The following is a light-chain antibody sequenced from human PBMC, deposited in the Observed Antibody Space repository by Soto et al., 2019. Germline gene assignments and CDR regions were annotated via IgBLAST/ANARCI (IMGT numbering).Light chain of an antibody. J-gene: IGKJ5*01. CDR1: QSVSSN. Sequence: SLSAVSVSLKKRATLCWRPSQSVSSNLAWYQQKPGQAPRLLLYGASTRATGIPARFSGSGSGTEFTITISSLQSGDFAVSDCQQYNTWPPITFRQGTRLEIK. CDR2: GAS. V-gene: IGKV3D-15*01. CDR3: QQYNTWPPIT.